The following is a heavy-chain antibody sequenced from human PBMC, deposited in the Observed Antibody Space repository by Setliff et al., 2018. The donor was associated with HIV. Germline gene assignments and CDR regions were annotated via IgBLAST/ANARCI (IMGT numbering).Heavy chain of an antibody. Sequence: SETLSLTCTVSGGSISRSHLYWGWIRQPPGKGLEWIGSIFYTGSTYYYNPSLKSRVTIPVDASNNQFSLKLSSVTATDTAVYYCARSPAAEGFWGQGTLVTVSS. CDR1: GGSISRSHLY. D-gene: IGHD6-13*01. CDR3: ARSPAAEGF. J-gene: IGHJ4*02. V-gene: IGHV4-39*01. CDR2: IFYTGSTY.